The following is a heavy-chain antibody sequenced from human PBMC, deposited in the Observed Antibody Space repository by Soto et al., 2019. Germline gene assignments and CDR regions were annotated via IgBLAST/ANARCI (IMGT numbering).Heavy chain of an antibody. V-gene: IGHV3-23*01. Sequence: EVQLLEYGGGLVQPGGSLRLSCAASGFTFSSYAMSWVRQAPGKGLEWVSGISGSGGTTYHADSGKGRFTVSRDIAKNTLYLQMNSLRAEDTAVYYCAQGARGGGFDFWVQGTLVAVAS. D-gene: IGHD3-16*01. CDR2: ISGSGGTT. CDR3: AQGARGGGFDF. J-gene: IGHJ4*02. CDR1: GFTFSSYA.